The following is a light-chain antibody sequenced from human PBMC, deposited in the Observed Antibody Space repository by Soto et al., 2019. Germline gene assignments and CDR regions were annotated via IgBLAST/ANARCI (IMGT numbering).Light chain of an antibody. CDR3: KKRNNWPWT. J-gene: IGKJ1*01. CDR1: QSVRSY. V-gene: IGKV3-11*01. Sequence: EIVLTQSPATLSLSPGERATLSCRASQSVRSYLAWYQQKPGQTPRLLIYDASSRATGIPGRFSGSGSGTDFTLPIRSLEPEDFAVYYCKKRNNWPWTFGQGTKVEIK. CDR2: DAS.